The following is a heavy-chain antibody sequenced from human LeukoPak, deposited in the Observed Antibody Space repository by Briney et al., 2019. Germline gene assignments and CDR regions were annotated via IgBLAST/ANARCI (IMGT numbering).Heavy chain of an antibody. CDR1: GYTFTSYA. Sequence: ASVKVSCKASGYTFTSYAMHWVRQAPGQRLEWMGWINAGNGNTKYSQKFQGRVTITRDTSASTAYMELSSLRSEDTAVYYCARSSIQLWLLTGFDYWGQGTLVTVSS. CDR2: INAGNGNT. D-gene: IGHD5-18*01. V-gene: IGHV1-3*01. CDR3: ARSSIQLWLLTGFDY. J-gene: IGHJ4*02.